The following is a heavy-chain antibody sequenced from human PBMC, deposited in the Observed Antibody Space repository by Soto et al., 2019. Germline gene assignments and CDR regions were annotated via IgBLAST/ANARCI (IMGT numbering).Heavy chain of an antibody. D-gene: IGHD3-3*01. CDR2: ISGSGGST. CDR1: GFTFSSYA. V-gene: IGHV3-23*01. Sequence: GGSLRLSCAASGFTFSSYAMSWVRQAPGKGLEWVSAISGSGGSTYYADSVKGRFTISRDNSKNTLYLQMNSLRAEDTAVYYCAKARVQYYDLCSGYSVHSWGQGILVTVSS. J-gene: IGHJ4*02. CDR3: AKARVQYYDLCSGYSVHS.